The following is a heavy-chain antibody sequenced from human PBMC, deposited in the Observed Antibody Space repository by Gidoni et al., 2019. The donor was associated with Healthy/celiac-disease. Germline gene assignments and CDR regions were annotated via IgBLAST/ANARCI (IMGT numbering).Heavy chain of an antibody. Sequence: VQLVQSGAEVKKPGASVNVSCTVSGYTLTELSMHWVRQAPGNGLEWMGGFDPEDGETIYAQKFQGRVTMTEDTSTDTAYMELSSLRSEDTAVYYCATGLIAAAADDFDIWGQGTMVTVSS. CDR1: GYTLTELS. CDR2: FDPEDGET. D-gene: IGHD6-13*01. J-gene: IGHJ3*02. V-gene: IGHV1-24*01. CDR3: ATGLIAAAADDFDI.